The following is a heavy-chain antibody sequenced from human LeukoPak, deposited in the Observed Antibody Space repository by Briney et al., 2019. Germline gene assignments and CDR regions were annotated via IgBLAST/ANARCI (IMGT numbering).Heavy chain of an antibody. CDR2: ISSSGGST. D-gene: IGHD5-18*01. V-gene: IGHV3-23*01. CDR3: AKGRGNSYGPFVY. J-gene: IGHJ4*02. CDR1: GFTFSSYS. Sequence: PGGSLRLSCSASGFTFSSYSMTWVRQAPGKGLEWVSAISSSGGSTYYADSVKGRFTISSDTSKNTLYLQMSSLRAEDTAIYYCAKGRGNSYGPFVYWGQGTLVTVSS.